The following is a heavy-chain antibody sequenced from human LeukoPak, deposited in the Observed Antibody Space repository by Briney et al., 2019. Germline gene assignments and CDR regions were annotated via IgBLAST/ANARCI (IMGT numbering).Heavy chain of an antibody. D-gene: IGHD3-22*01. J-gene: IGHJ4*02. CDR2: IRYDGSNK. Sequence: GGCLRLSCAASGFTFSSYGMHWVRQAPGKGLEWVAFIRYDGSNKYYADSVKGRFTISRDNSKNTLYLQMNSLRAEDTAVYYCATDFYYYDSSGYFKGDYWGQGTLVTVSS. CDR1: GFTFSSYG. V-gene: IGHV3-30*02. CDR3: ATDFYYYDSSGYFKGDY.